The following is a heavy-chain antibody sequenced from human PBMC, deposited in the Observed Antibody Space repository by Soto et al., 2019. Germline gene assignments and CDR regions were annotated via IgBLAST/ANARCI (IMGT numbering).Heavy chain of an antibody. CDR3: ANGGYEWPRNSGLPSDY. Sequence: GGSLRLSCAASGFTFSSYGMHWVRQAPGKGLEWVAVISYDGSNKYYADSVKGRFTISRDNSKNTLYLQMNSLRAEDTAVYYCANGGYEWPRNSGLPSDYWGQGTLVTVSS. J-gene: IGHJ4*02. CDR2: ISYDGSNK. CDR1: GFTFSSYG. D-gene: IGHD3-22*01. V-gene: IGHV3-30*18.